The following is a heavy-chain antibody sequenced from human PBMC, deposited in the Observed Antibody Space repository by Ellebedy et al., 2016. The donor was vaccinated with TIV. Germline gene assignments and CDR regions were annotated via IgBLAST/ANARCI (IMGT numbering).Heavy chain of an antibody. CDR1: GDTFSNHA. D-gene: IGHD5-24*01. CDR2: MDPRLGTV. V-gene: IGHV1-69*04. J-gene: IGHJ4*02. CDR3: ARWDGYDEKFQGPFDR. Sequence: AASVKVSCKAPGDTFSNHAFNWVRQAPGQELEWMGRMDPRLGTVKYAQKFQGRVTITADKSTSTAYIELRSLRSDETAVYYCARWDGYDEKFQGPFDRWGQGTLVTVSS.